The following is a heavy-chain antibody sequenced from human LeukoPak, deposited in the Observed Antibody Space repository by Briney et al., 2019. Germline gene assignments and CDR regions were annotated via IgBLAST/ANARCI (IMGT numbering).Heavy chain of an antibody. V-gene: IGHV1-2*02. CDR1: GYNFIGYF. Sequence: ASVKVSCKASGYNFIGYFIHWVRQAPGQGLEWMGWINPNSGGTNFAQNFQGRVTLTRDTSINTAYMELNRLRSDDTAVYYCARHDLDYDSSGYYYGYWGQGTLVTVSS. J-gene: IGHJ4*02. CDR2: INPNSGGT. CDR3: ARHDLDYDSSGYYYGY. D-gene: IGHD3-22*01.